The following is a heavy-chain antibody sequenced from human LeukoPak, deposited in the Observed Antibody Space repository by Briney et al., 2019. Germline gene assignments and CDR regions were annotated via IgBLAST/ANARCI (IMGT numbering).Heavy chain of an antibody. J-gene: IGHJ3*02. Sequence: PSETLSLTCTVSGGSISSYYWSWIRQPAGKGLGWIGRIYTSGSTNYNPSLKSRVTMSVDTSKNQFSLKLSSVTAADTAVYYCARDLGTAMVLDAFDIWGQGTMVTVSS. CDR1: GGSISSYY. D-gene: IGHD5-18*01. V-gene: IGHV4-4*07. CDR2: IYTSGST. CDR3: ARDLGTAMVLDAFDI.